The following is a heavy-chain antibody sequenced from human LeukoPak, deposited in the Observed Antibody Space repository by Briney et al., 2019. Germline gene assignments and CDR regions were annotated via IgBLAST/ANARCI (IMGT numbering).Heavy chain of an antibody. Sequence: SETLSLTCTVSGGSISSSSYYWGWIRQPPGQGLEWIGRIYTSGSTNYNPSLKSRVTMSVDTSKNQFSLKLSSVTAADTAVYYCAIYSGSYYVAFDIWGQGTMVTVSS. CDR2: IYTSGST. CDR1: GGSISSSSYY. J-gene: IGHJ3*02. CDR3: AIYSGSYYVAFDI. V-gene: IGHV4-61*05. D-gene: IGHD1-26*01.